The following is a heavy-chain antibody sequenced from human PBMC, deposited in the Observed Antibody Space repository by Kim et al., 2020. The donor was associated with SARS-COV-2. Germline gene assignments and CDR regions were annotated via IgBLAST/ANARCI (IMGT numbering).Heavy chain of an antibody. CDR1: GFTFSSYW. V-gene: IGHV3-7*03. CDR3: ARDSGTWIQLIYWYFDL. D-gene: IGHD5-18*01. Sequence: GGSLRLSCAASGFTFSSYWMSWVRQAPGKGLEWVANIKQDGSEKYYVDSVKGRFTISRDNAKNSLYLQMNSLRAEDTAVYYCARDSGTWIQLIYWYFDLWGRGTLVTVSS. J-gene: IGHJ2*01. CDR2: IKQDGSEK.